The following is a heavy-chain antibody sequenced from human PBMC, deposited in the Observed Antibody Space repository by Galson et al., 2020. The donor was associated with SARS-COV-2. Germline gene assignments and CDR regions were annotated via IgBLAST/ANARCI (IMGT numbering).Heavy chain of an antibody. D-gene: IGHD2-2*01. Sequence: GESLKISCAASGFTFSSHWMHWVRQVPGKGLVWVSRINFDGSDTTYADSVKGRFTISRDNAKNTLYLQMTNLRVEDTAVYYCAGVYAGWGQGTLVTVSS. J-gene: IGHJ4*02. V-gene: IGHV3-74*03. CDR2: INFDGSDT. CDR3: AGVYAG. CDR1: GFTFSSHW.